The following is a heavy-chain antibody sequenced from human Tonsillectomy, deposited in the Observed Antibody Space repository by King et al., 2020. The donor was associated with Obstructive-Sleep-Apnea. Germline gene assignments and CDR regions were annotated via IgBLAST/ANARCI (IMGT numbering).Heavy chain of an antibody. D-gene: IGHD6-13*01. V-gene: IGHV3-15*01. CDR3: TTDRGGAAAGTDDY. CDR1: GFTFSNAW. Sequence: VQLVESGGGCVKPGGSLRLSCAASGFTFSNAWMSWVRQAPGKGLEWVCRVKSKTDGGTTDYAAPVKGRFTISRDDSKNTLYMQMNSLKTEDTAVYYCTTDRGGAAAGTDDYWGQGILVTVSS. J-gene: IGHJ4*02. CDR2: VKSKTDGGTT.